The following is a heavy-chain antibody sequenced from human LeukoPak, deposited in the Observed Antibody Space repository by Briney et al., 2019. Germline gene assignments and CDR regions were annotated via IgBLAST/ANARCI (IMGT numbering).Heavy chain of an antibody. V-gene: IGHV4-34*01. CDR2: INHSGST. J-gene: IGHJ4*02. CDR1: GGSFSGYY. CDR3: ASYYDILTGYSGSRFDY. D-gene: IGHD3-9*01. Sequence: SETLSLTCAVYGGSFSGYYWSWIRQPPGKGLEWIGEINHSGSTNYNPSLKSRVTISVDTSKNQFSLKLSSVTAADTAVYYCASYYDILTGYSGSRFDYWGQGTLVTVSS.